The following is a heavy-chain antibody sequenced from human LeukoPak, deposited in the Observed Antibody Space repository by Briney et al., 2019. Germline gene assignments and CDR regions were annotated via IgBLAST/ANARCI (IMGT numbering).Heavy chain of an antibody. D-gene: IGHD1-26*01. J-gene: IGHJ4*02. V-gene: IGHV3-21*04. CDR2: ISSSSSYI. CDR3: ARFLGGGSYTSVDY. Sequence: GGSLRLSCAASGFTFSSYSMNWVRQAPGKGLEWVSSISSSSSYIYYADSVKGRFTISRDNAKNSLYLQMNSLRAEDTALYYCARFLGGGSYTSVDYWGQGTLVTVSS. CDR1: GFTFSSYS.